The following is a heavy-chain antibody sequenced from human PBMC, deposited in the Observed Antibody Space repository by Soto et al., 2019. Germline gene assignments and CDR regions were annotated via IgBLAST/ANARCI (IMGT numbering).Heavy chain of an antibody. D-gene: IGHD1-26*01. Sequence: KSGGSLRLSCAASGFTFSNAWMSWVRQAPGKGLEWVGRIKSKTDGGTTDYAAPVKGRFTISRDDSKNTLYLQMNSLKTEDTAVYYCTTDPSGSWANYYYYGMDVWGQGTTVTVSS. CDR3: TTDPSGSWANYYYYGMDV. J-gene: IGHJ6*02. CDR1: GFTFSNAW. CDR2: IKSKTDGGTT. V-gene: IGHV3-15*01.